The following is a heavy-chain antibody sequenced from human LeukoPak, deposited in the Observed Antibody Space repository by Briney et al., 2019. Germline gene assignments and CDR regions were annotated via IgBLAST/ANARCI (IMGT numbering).Heavy chain of an antibody. CDR3: ARGFPSDLIWGLDY. CDR1: GFTFSSYR. Sequence: PGGSLRLSCAASGFTFSSYRMNWVRQAPGKGLEWVSYISSSSSTIYYADSVKGRFTISRDNYWNTLYLQMNSLRAEDTAVYYCARGFPSDLIWGLDYWGQGTLVTVSS. V-gene: IGHV3-48*01. D-gene: IGHD3-16*01. CDR2: ISSSSSTI. J-gene: IGHJ4*02.